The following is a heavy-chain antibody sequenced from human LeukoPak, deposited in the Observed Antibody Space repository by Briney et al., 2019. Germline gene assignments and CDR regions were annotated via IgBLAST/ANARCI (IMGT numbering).Heavy chain of an antibody. D-gene: IGHD4-17*01. V-gene: IGHV3-33*01. CDR1: GFTFSSYG. CDR3: ARASTVTTTYYYYYGMDV. Sequence: GGSLRLSCAASGFTFSSYGMHWVRQAPGKGLEWVAVIWYDGSNKYYADSVKGRFTISRDNSKNTLYLQMNSLGAEDTAVYYCARASTVTTTYYYYYGMDVWGQGTTVTVSS. J-gene: IGHJ6*02. CDR2: IWYDGSNK.